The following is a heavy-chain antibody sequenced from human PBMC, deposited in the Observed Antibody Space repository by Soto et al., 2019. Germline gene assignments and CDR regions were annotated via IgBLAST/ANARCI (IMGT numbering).Heavy chain of an antibody. CDR2: IYYSGGT. CDR3: ARDQGSDWFDP. V-gene: IGHV4-59*01. J-gene: IGHJ5*02. CDR1: GGSISSYY. Sequence: SETLSLTCTVSGGSISSYYWSWIRQPPGKGLEWIGYIYYSGGTNYNPSLKSRVTISVDTSKNQFSLKLSSVTAADTAVYYCARDQGSDWFDPWGQGTLVTVSS.